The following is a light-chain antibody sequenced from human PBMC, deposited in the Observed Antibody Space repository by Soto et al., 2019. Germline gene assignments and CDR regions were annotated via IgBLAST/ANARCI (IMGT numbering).Light chain of an antibody. CDR1: QSVSSN. J-gene: IGKJ1*01. Sequence: EIVMTQSPATLSVSPGERATLSCRASQSVSSNLAWYQQKPGQPPRLLIYGASTRATGIPARFSGGGSGTEFTLTISSLQSEDFAVHYCQQYNIWWTFGQGTKVEIK. CDR2: GAS. CDR3: QQYNIWWT. V-gene: IGKV3-15*01.